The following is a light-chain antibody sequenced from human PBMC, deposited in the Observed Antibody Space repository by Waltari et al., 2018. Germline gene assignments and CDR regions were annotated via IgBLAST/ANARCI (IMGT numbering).Light chain of an antibody. V-gene: IGKV3-20*01. Sequence: EIVLTQSPGTLSLFPGERATLSCRASQSVANNFVAWYQQKPGQAPRLLIYAAARRATGISDRFSGSGSGTDFTLTIRRLEPEDFAVYYCQQYGFSKTFGQGTKV. J-gene: IGKJ1*01. CDR3: QQYGFSKT. CDR2: AAA. CDR1: QSVANNF.